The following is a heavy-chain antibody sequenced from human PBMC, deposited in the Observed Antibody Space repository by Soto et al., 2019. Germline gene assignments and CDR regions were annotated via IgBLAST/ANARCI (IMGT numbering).Heavy chain of an antibody. D-gene: IGHD2-8*01. J-gene: IGHJ4*02. Sequence: GGSLRLFCEGSGFTFSSFAMSWVRQAPGKGLEWVAATSYDGSNKYYADSVKGRFIISRDNSKNTLDLLLNTLRAEDTAAYYCAGVYYGGNSVNNYWGQGTPVTVSS. CDR2: TSYDGSNK. CDR3: AGVYYGGNSVNNY. CDR1: GFTFSSFA. V-gene: IGHV3-30-3*01.